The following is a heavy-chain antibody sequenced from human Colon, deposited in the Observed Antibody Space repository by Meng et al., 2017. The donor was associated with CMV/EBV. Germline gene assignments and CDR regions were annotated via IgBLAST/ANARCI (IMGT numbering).Heavy chain of an antibody. J-gene: IGHJ4*02. CDR2: IFHTGST. CDR1: GGSISGGNC. Sequence: SGGSISGGNCWSWVRQSPGKGLEWIGEIFHTGSTNYNPSLESQVTISVDKSKNQFSLKLRSVTAADTAVYYCARVCGYSCGSYWYIDYWGQGTLVTVSS. D-gene: IGHD5-18*01. CDR3: ARVCGYSCGSYWYIDY. V-gene: IGHV4-4*02.